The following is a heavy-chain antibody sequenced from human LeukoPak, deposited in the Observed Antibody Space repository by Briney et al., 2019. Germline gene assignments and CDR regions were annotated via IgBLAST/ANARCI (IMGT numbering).Heavy chain of an antibody. CDR3: ARDPPAVSINTYA. D-gene: IGHD2-8*01. V-gene: IGHV3-66*01. CDR1: RFTVCKNY. CDR2: IFSHGET. J-gene: IGHJ4*02. Sequence: PGGSLRLSRAASRFTVCKNYMNCVPQAPGKRLEWLSLIFSHGETSYADSVKGRFTISRDNSKNTLYLQMNGLRVEDTAVYYCARDPPAVSINTYAWGQGTLVTVSS.